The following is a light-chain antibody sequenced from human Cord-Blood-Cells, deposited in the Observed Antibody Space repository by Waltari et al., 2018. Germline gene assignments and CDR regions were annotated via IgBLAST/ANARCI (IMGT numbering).Light chain of an antibody. Sequence: EIVMTQSPATLSVSPGERATLSCRASQSVSSNLAWYQQKPGQAPRLLIYGASTSATGIPARCSGSVSGTEFTLTISSLQSEDFAVYYCQQYNNWPLYSFGQGTKLEIK. CDR2: GAS. J-gene: IGKJ2*03. V-gene: IGKV3-15*01. CDR3: QQYNNWPLYS. CDR1: QSVSSN.